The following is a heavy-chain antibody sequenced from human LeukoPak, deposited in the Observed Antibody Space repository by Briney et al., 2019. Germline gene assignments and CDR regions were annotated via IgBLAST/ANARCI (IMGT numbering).Heavy chain of an antibody. Sequence: GGSLRLSCAASGFTFSRHGMHWVRQAPGKGLEWVAVISYDGSNKYYVDSVKGRFTIARDNSKNTLYLQMNSLRAEDTAVYYCARPTYSSGWSPFDYWGQGTLVTVSS. CDR3: ARPTYSSGWSPFDY. D-gene: IGHD6-19*01. CDR1: GFTFSRHG. V-gene: IGHV3-30*03. J-gene: IGHJ4*02. CDR2: ISYDGSNK.